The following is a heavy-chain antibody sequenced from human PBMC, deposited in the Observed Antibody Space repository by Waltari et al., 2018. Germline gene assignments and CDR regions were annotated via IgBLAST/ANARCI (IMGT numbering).Heavy chain of an antibody. CDR2: NSYSGIT. CDR1: GGSISSSGSY. Sequence: QLQLQESGPGLVKPSETLSLTCTVSGGSISSSGSYWGWVRQPPGKGLEWIGSNSYSGITYYNTSLMSRVTISVDTSKNQFSLKLTSVIAAETAVFYCARFSKSANWIDPWGQGTLVTVSS. J-gene: IGHJ5*02. D-gene: IGHD3-3*02. CDR3: ARFSKSANWIDP. V-gene: IGHV4-39*01.